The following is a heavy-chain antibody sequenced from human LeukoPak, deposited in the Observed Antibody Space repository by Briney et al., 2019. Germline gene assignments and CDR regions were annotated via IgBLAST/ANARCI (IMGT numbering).Heavy chain of an antibody. Sequence: ASMKVSCKASGYTFTDYYMHWVRQAPGKGLEWMGLVDPEDGETIYAEKLQGRVTITADTSTDTAYMELSSLRSEDTAVYYCATAAHIVVVTATTWDFQHWGQGTLVTVSS. CDR3: ATAAHIVVVTATTWDFQH. J-gene: IGHJ1*01. V-gene: IGHV1-69-2*01. CDR1: GYTFTDYY. D-gene: IGHD2-21*02. CDR2: VDPEDGET.